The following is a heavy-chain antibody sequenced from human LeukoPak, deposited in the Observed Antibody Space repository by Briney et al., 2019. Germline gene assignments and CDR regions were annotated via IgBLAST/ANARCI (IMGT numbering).Heavy chain of an antibody. CDR2: IYYSGST. Sequence: PSDTLSLTCAVSGYSISSRNWWGWIRQPPGKGLEWIGYIYYSGSTYYNPSLKSRVTMSVDTSKNQFSLKLSSVTAVDTAVYYCARNAPGYSSGWPVPPYYYGMDVWGKGTTVTVSS. J-gene: IGHJ6*04. D-gene: IGHD6-19*01. V-gene: IGHV4-28*01. CDR1: GYSISSRNW. CDR3: ARNAPGYSSGWPVPPYYYGMDV.